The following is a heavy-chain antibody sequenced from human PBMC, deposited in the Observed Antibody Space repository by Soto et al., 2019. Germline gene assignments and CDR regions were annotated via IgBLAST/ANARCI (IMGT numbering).Heavy chain of an antibody. V-gene: IGHV1-3*01. J-gene: IGHJ4*02. Sequence: WASVKVSCKASGYTFTSYPMHWVRQAPGQGLEWMGWINAGNGDTKYSQKFQGRVTITRDTSANIAYMELSSLRSEDTAVFYCARDWTHYDSSGPGDYWGQGTLVTVSS. CDR1: GYTFTSYP. CDR2: INAGNGDT. D-gene: IGHD3-22*01. CDR3: ARDWTHYDSSGPGDY.